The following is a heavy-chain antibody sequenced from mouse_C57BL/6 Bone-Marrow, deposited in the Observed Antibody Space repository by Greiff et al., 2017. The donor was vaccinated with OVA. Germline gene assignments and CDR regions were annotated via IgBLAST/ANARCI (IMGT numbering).Heavy chain of an antibody. CDR1: GYTFTDYN. CDR2: INPNNGGT. V-gene: IGHV1-18*01. CDR3: ARGGFYYDYPYWYFDV. J-gene: IGHJ1*03. D-gene: IGHD2-4*01. Sequence: EVKLQQSGPELVKPGASVKIPCKASGYTFTDYNMDWVKQSHGKSLEWIGDINPNNGGTIYNQKFKGKATLTVDKSSSTAYMELRSLTSEDTAVYYCARGGFYYDYPYWYFDVWGTGTTVTVSS.